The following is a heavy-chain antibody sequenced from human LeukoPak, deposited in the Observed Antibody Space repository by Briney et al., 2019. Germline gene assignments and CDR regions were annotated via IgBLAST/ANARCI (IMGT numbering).Heavy chain of an antibody. CDR2: ISSRGSTI. V-gene: IGHV3-11*01. CDR1: GFTFSDYY. J-gene: IGHJ4*02. D-gene: IGHD3-10*01. Sequence: GGSLRLSCAASGFTFSDYYMSWIRQAPGKGLEWVSYISSRGSTIYYADSVKGRFTISRDNAKNSLYLQMNSLRAEDTAVYYCARYLWFGELFDYWGQGTLVTVSS. CDR3: ARYLWFGELFDY.